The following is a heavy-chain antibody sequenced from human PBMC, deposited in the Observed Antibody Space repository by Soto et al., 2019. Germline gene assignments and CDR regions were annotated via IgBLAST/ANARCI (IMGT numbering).Heavy chain of an antibody. CDR2: IWYDGSNK. Sequence: QVQLVESGGGVVQPGRSLRLSCAASGFTFSSYGMHWVRQAPGKGLEWVAVIWYDGSNKSYADSVKGRFTISRDNSKNTLYLQMNSLRAADTAVYYCARDGRYCGGDCYSYYYSYGMDVWGQGTTVTVSS. CDR1: GFTFSSYG. J-gene: IGHJ6*02. D-gene: IGHD2-21*02. V-gene: IGHV3-33*01. CDR3: ARDGRYCGGDCYSYYYSYGMDV.